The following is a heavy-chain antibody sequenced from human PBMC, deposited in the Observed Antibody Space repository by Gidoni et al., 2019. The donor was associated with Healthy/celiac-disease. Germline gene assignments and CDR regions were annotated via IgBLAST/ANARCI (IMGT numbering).Heavy chain of an antibody. CDR2: INHSGST. J-gene: IGHJ6*02. V-gene: IGHV4-34*01. CDR1: GGSFSGYY. CDR3: ARGLGYCSSTSCQSPAYGMDV. D-gene: IGHD2-2*03. Sequence: QVQLQQWGAGLLKPSETLSLTCAVYGGSFSGYYWSWIRQPPGKGLEWIGEINHSGSTNYNPSLKSRVTISVDTSKNQFSLKLSSVTAADTAVYYCARGLGYCSSTSCQSPAYGMDVWGQGTTVTVSS.